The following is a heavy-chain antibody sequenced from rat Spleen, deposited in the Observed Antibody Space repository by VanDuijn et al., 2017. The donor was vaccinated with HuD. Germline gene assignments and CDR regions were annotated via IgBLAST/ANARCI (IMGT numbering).Heavy chain of an antibody. V-gene: IGHV5-20*01. D-gene: IGHD1-4*01. CDR3: AKDWTTPDY. CDR2: ISYDDTST. CDR1: GFTFSDYY. Sequence: EVQLAESGGGLVQPGRSLKLSCAVSGFTFSDYYMAWVRQAPTKGLEWVASISYDDTSTHYSDSVKGRFTISRDNAKNTLYLQMDSLRSEDTATYYCAKDWTTPDYWGQGVMVTVSS. J-gene: IGHJ2*01.